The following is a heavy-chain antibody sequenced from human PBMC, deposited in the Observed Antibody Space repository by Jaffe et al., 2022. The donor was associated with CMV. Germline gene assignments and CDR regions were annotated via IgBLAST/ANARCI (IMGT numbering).Heavy chain of an antibody. V-gene: IGHV3-23*01. J-gene: IGHJ4*02. Sequence: EVQLLESGGGLVQPGGSLRLSCVGSGFTFRTYAISWVRQAPGKGLEWVSGISGSGDDTHYADSVKGRFTISRDNSKSMLFLQMNSLRVDDTAVYYCAKVVGAVDGGWGQGTLVTVSS. CDR3: AKVVGAVDGG. CDR2: ISGSGDDT. CDR1: GFTFRTYA. D-gene: IGHD6-19*01.